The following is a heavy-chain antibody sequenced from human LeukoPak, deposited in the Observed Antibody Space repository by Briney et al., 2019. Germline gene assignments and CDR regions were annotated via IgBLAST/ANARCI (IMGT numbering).Heavy chain of an antibody. Sequence: PSETLSLTCAVYGGSFSGYYWSGIRQPPRKGLEWIGEINHSVSTNYNPSLKSRVTISVDTSKSQFSLKLSSVTAADTGVYYCARGQRVPAAIGRRWFDPWGEGTLVTVSS. CDR3: ARGQRVPAAIGRRWFDP. D-gene: IGHD2-2*01. CDR2: INHSVST. V-gene: IGHV4-34*01. CDR1: GGSFSGYY. J-gene: IGHJ5*02.